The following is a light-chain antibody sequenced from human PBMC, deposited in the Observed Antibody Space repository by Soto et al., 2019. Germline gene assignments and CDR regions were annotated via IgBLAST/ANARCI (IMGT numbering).Light chain of an antibody. V-gene: IGKV3-20*01. Sequence: EIVLTQSPGTLSLSPGERATLSCRASQSVSSSYLAWYQQKPGQAPRLLIYGASSRATGIPDRFSGSGSGTDFTVTISRLEPEDFAVYYGHQYDRSLLACGGGTKVEIK. CDR1: QSVSSSY. J-gene: IGKJ4*01. CDR2: GAS. CDR3: HQYDRSLLA.